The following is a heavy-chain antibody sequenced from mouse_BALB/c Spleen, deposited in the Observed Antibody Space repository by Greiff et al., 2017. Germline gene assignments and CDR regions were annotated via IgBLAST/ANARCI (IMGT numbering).Heavy chain of an antibody. D-gene: IGHD2-4*01. J-gene: IGHJ3*01. Sequence: VKLMESGPGLVAPSQSLSITCTVSGFSLTSYGVHWVRQPPGKGLEWLGVIWAGGSTNYNSALMSRLSISKDNSKSQVFLKMNSLQTDDTAMYYCAREGDDYDPAYWGQGTLVTVSA. CDR3: AREGDDYDPAY. CDR1: GFSLTSYG. V-gene: IGHV2-9*02. CDR2: IWAGGST.